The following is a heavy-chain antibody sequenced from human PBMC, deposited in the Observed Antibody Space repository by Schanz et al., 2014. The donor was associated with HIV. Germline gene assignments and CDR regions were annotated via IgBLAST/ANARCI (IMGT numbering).Heavy chain of an antibody. Sequence: EVQLVESGGGLVKPGGSLRLSCAASGFTFSSYSMNWVRQAPGKGLEWVSSISSSSTTRHYADSVKGRFTISRDNAKNTLYLQMSSLRVEDTAVYFCAKRGQLLSRGWYYYYGMDVWGQGTLVTVSS. J-gene: IGHJ6*02. CDR3: AKRGQLLSRGWYYYYGMDV. CDR1: GFTFSSYS. D-gene: IGHD2-2*01. V-gene: IGHV3-21*04. CDR2: ISSSSTTR.